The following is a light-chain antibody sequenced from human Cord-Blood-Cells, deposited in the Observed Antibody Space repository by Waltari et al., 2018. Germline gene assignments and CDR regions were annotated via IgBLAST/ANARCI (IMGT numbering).Light chain of an antibody. CDR2: QVS. V-gene: IGLV2-14*01. CDR3: SSYTSSSTLVV. J-gene: IGLJ2*01. Sequence: SALTQPASVSWSPGQSITLSCTGTSSHVGGYNYFYWYQQHPGKAPKLMIYQVSNRPSGVSNRFSGSKSGNTASLTISGLQAEDEADYYCSSYTSSSTLVVFGGGTKLTVL. CDR1: SSHVGGYNY.